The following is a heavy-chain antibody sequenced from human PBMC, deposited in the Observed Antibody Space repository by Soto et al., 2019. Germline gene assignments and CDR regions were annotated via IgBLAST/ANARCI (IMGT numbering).Heavy chain of an antibody. CDR3: ARDNTGLDY. CDR2: IIPMSGTT. Sequence: QVHLVQSGAEVKKPGSSVKVSCKASGGAFTSYSFHWVRQAPGQGLEWMGGIIPMSGTTNYALKFQGRVTMTADVPTITAYIELSSLRSEDTAIYYCARDNTGLDYWGQGTLVTVSS. CDR1: GGAFTSYS. V-gene: IGHV1-69*12. D-gene: IGHD1-1*01. J-gene: IGHJ4*02.